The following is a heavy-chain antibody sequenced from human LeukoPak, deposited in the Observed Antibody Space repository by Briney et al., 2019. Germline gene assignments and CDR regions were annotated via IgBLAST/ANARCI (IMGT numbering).Heavy chain of an antibody. CDR2: MNPNSGDT. D-gene: IGHD1-14*01. CDR3: ARDSRWFHSGTPSNYFDY. V-gene: IGHV1-2*02. CDR1: GYTFIGYY. J-gene: IGHJ4*02. Sequence: ASVKVSCKASGYTFIGYYMHWVRQAPGQGLEWMGWMNPNSGDTNYAQKFQGRVTMTRDTSISTAYMELSRLRSDDTAVYYCARDSRWFHSGTPSNYFDYWGQGTLVTVSS.